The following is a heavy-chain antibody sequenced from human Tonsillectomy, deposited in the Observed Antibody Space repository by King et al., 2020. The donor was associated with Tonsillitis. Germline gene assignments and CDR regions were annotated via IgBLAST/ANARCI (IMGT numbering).Heavy chain of an antibody. V-gene: IGHV4-59*01. CDR3: ARDNRGSLDY. Sequence: VQLQESGPGLVKPSETLSLTCAVSGDSIRNTCWGWVRQPPGKGLEWIGYLCNSGTTNYNPSLKSRITMSLDTSKNQFSLKLNSVTAADTAVYYCARDNRGSLDYWGQGALVTVSS. D-gene: IGHD7-27*01. CDR2: LCNSGTT. J-gene: IGHJ4*02. CDR1: GDSIRNTC.